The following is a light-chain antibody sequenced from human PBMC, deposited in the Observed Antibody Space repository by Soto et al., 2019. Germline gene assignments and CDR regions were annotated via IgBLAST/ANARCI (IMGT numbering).Light chain of an antibody. Sequence: DIQMTQSPSSLSASVGDRVTITCRASQSIGDNLNWYQQKPGTAPNLLIYAASSLQSGVPSRYSGSGSGTDFTLTISNLQPEDFVSYFCQQSFNTPPTFGGWTKVEIK. V-gene: IGKV1-39*01. CDR1: QSIGDN. CDR3: QQSFNTPPT. CDR2: AAS. J-gene: IGKJ4*01.